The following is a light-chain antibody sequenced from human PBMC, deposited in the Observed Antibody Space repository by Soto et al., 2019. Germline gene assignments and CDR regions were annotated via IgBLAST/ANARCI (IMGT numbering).Light chain of an antibody. CDR2: AAS. Sequence: ASRMTQSPSSLSASTGDTFPIPCRARQGLRSYLAWYQQKPGKAPKLVSYAASTLQSGVPSRFSGSGSGTDCTLTSRFLQSAYFATQYCQEYYSYPLTFGGGSKVELK. J-gene: IGKJ4*02. CDR3: QEYYSYPLT. V-gene: IGKV1-8*01. CDR1: QGLRSY.